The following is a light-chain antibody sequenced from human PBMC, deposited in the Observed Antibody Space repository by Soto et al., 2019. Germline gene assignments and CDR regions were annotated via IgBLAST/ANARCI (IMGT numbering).Light chain of an antibody. Sequence: QSVLTQPPSVSAAPGQKVTISCSGGSSNIGNNYVSWYQQLPGTAPKLLIYENNKRPSGIPDRFSGSKSGTSATLGITGLQTGDEADYYCETWDNSLSAEVFGGGTKLTVL. J-gene: IGLJ3*02. CDR3: ETWDNSLSAEV. CDR1: SSNIGNNY. V-gene: IGLV1-51*02. CDR2: ENN.